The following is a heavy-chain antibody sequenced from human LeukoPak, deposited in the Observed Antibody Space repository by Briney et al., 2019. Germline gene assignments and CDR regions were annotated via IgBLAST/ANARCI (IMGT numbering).Heavy chain of an antibody. CDR1: GGSFSGYY. J-gene: IGHJ6*03. Sequence: SETLSLTCAVYGGSFSGYYWSWIRQPPGKGLEWIGEINHSGSTNYNPSLKSRVTISVDTSKNQFSLKLSSVTAADTAVYYCARRPPVATIYDYYYYYMDVWGKGTTVTVSS. V-gene: IGHV4-34*01. CDR3: ARRPPVATIYDYYYYYMDV. D-gene: IGHD5-12*01. CDR2: INHSGST.